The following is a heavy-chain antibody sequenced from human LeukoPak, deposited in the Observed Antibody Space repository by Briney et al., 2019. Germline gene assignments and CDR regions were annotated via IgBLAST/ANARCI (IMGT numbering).Heavy chain of an antibody. Sequence: GGSLRLSCAASGFTFSSYAMSWVRQAPGKGLEWVSAISGSGGSTYYADSVKGRFTISRDNSKNTLYLQMNSLRAEDTAVYYCAKLSGSGVATLIVVLPYYFDYWGQGTLVTVSS. CDR3: AKLSGSGVATLIVVLPYYFDY. V-gene: IGHV3-23*01. J-gene: IGHJ4*02. CDR1: GFTFSSYA. D-gene: IGHD3-22*01. CDR2: ISGSGGST.